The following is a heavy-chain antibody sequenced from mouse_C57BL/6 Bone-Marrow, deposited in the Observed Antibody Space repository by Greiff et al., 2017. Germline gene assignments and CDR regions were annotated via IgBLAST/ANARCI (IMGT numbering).Heavy chain of an antibody. CDR2: ISSGGSYT. CDR3: ARPYGKGFAY. J-gene: IGHJ3*01. D-gene: IGHD2-1*01. CDR1: GFTFSSYG. V-gene: IGHV5-6*01. Sequence: EVHLVESGGYLVKPGGSLKLSCAASGFTFSSYGMSWVRQTPDKRLEWVATISSGGSYTYYPDSVKGRFTISRDNAKNTLYLQMSSLKSEDTAMYYCARPYGKGFAYWGQGTLVTVSA.